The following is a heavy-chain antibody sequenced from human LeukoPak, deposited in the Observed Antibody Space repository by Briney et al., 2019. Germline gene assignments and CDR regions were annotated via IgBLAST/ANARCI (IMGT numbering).Heavy chain of an antibody. J-gene: IGHJ4*02. V-gene: IGHV3-48*04. CDR3: ARVIGSYGDSAY. D-gene: IGHD3-16*01. Sequence: GGSLRLSCAASGFTFSSYSMNWIRQAPGKGLEWLSYISSTSSAIYYADSLKGRFTISRDNAKNSLYLQLDSLRAEDTAVYYCARVIGSYGDSAYWGQGTLVTVSS. CDR2: ISSTSSAI. CDR1: GFTFSSYS.